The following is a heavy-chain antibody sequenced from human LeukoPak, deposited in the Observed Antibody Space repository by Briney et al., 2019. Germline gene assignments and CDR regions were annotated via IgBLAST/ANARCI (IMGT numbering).Heavy chain of an antibody. CDR3: ARSSYPYYFDY. CDR1: GFSFSSYW. Sequence: GGSLRLSCGASGFSFSSYWMHWVRQAPGKGLMWVSRVNNDGSSTTYAGSVEGRFTISRDNARNTLYLQMNSLRAEDTAVYYCARSSYPYYFDYWGQGTLVTASS. D-gene: IGHD6-19*01. CDR2: VNNDGSST. J-gene: IGHJ4*02. V-gene: IGHV3-74*01.